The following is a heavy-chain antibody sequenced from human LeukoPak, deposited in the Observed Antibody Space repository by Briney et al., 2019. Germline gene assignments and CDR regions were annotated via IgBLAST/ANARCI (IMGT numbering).Heavy chain of an antibody. Sequence: RGSLRLSCAASGFTFSSYAMSWVRQVPGKGLEWVSAISGSGGSTYYADSVKGRFTISRDNSKNTLYLQMYSLRAEGTAVYYCAKEGYCSGGSCYFHYYYYMDVWGKGTTVTVSS. CDR1: GFTFSSYA. CDR3: AKEGYCSGGSCYFHYYYYMDV. CDR2: ISGSGGST. V-gene: IGHV3-23*01. J-gene: IGHJ6*03. D-gene: IGHD2-15*01.